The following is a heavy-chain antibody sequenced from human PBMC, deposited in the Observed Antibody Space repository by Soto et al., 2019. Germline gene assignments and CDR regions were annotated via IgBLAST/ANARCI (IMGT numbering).Heavy chain of an antibody. CDR1: GFTFSSYS. CDR3: ARGSIVATSLTPFDY. CDR2: ISTSSTYI. Sequence: GGPLRLSCAASGFTFSSYSMNWVRQAPGKGLEWVSSISTSSTYIYYADSVKGRFTVSRDNAKNSLYLQINSLRDEDTAVYYCARGSIVATSLTPFDYWGQGTQVTVSS. D-gene: IGHD5-12*01. V-gene: IGHV3-21*01. J-gene: IGHJ4*02.